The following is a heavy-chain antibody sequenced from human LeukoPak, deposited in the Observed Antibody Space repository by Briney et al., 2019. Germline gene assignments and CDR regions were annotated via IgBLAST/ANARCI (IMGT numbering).Heavy chain of an antibody. V-gene: IGHV4-38-2*01. CDR3: ARGGSGSYYDYYFDY. Sequence: SETLSLTCAVSGYSISSGYYWSWIRQPPGKGLEWIGSIYHSGSTYYNPSLKRRVTISVDTSKNQFSLKLSSVTAADTAVYYCARGGSGSYYDYYFDYWGQGTLVTVSS. D-gene: IGHD3-10*01. CDR1: GYSISSGYY. CDR2: IYHSGST. J-gene: IGHJ4*02.